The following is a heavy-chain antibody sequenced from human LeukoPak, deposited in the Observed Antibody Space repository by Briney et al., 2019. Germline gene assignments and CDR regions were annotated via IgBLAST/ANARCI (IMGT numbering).Heavy chain of an antibody. Sequence: SSETLSLTCTVSGGSISSHYWSWIRQPPGKGLEWIGYIYYSGSTNYNPSLKSRVTISVDTSKNQFSLKLSSVTAADTAVYYCARGRGSSSLSYFDYWGQGTLVTVSS. D-gene: IGHD6-6*01. CDR3: ARGRGSSSLSYFDY. J-gene: IGHJ4*02. CDR2: IYYSGST. V-gene: IGHV4-59*11. CDR1: GGSISSHY.